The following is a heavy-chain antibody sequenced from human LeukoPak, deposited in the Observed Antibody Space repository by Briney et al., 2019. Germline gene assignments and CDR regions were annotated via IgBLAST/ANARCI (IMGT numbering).Heavy chain of an antibody. J-gene: IGHJ4*02. D-gene: IGHD3-10*01. Sequence: SVKVSCKASGGTFSSYAISWVRQAPGQGLEWMGGIIPIFGTAKYAQKFQGRVTITADKSTNTVYMELSSLRSEDTAMYYCARDLDLGMVRGVLEDWGQGTLVIVSS. CDR1: GGTFSSYA. CDR3: ARDLDLGMVRGVLED. CDR2: IIPIFGTA. V-gene: IGHV1-69*06.